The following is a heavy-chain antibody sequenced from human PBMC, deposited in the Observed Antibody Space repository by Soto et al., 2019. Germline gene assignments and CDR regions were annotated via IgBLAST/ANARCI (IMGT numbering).Heavy chain of an antibody. D-gene: IGHD4-4*01. CDR3: ASHRGNSGFDY. CDR1: GFTFSSYA. Sequence: GGSLRLSCAASGFTFSSYAMHWVRQAPGKGLEWVAVISYDGSNKYYADSVKGRFTISRDNSKNTLYLQMNSLRAEDTAVYYCASHRGNSGFDYWGQGTLVTVSS. CDR2: ISYDGSNK. V-gene: IGHV3-30-3*01. J-gene: IGHJ4*02.